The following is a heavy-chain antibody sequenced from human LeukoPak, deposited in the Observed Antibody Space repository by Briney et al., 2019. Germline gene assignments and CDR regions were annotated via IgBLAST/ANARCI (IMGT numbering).Heavy chain of an antibody. V-gene: IGHV3-7*03. Sequence: GGSLRLSCSASGFTFSTYWMSWVRQAPGKGLEWVANMKRDGSEIYYVDSVKGRFTISRDNSKNTLYLQMNSLRAEDTAVYYCAKGELLTKPFDYWGQGTLVTVSS. J-gene: IGHJ4*02. CDR2: MKRDGSEI. CDR1: GFTFSTYW. CDR3: AKGELLTKPFDY. D-gene: IGHD1-26*01.